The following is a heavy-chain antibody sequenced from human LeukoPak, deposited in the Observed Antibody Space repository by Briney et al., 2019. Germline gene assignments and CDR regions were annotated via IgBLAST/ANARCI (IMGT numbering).Heavy chain of an antibody. CDR2: INSAGTT. CDR3: ARDEAGHYALAL. J-gene: IGHJ5*02. D-gene: IGHD4-17*01. Sequence: PSETLSLTCAVSGGSLKNHYLTRIRQSPGKRLEWIGLINSAGTTVYDPSLKSRVSISIDTSKNQFSLTMRSMTATDTAVYYCARDEAGHYALALWGQGTPVTVSS. CDR1: GGSLKNHY. V-gene: IGHV4-34*01.